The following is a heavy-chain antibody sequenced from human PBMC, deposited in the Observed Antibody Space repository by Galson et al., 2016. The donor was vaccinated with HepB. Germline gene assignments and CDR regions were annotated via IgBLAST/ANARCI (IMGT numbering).Heavy chain of an antibody. J-gene: IGHJ4*02. CDR3: AKDRRGPQAGTWYFEN. Sequence: SLRLSCAASGFTSTNYAMHWVRQAPGKGLDWMAVISFDGTNKYYAESVKGRFTVSRDNSKNTVFLQMNSLRVDDTGVYYCAKDRRGPQAGTWYFENWGQGTLITVSP. CDR1: GFTSTNYA. D-gene: IGHD3-10*01. CDR2: ISFDGTNK. V-gene: IGHV3-30-3*01.